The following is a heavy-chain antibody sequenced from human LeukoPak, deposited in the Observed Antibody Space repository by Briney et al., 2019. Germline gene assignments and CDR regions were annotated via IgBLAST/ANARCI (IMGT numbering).Heavy chain of an antibody. D-gene: IGHD6-19*01. CDR2: INHSGST. Sequence: SETLSLTCAVYGGSFSGYYWSWIRQPPGKGLEWIGEINHSGSTNYNPSLKSRVTISVDTSKNQFSLKLSSVTAADTAVYYWARVQGLAPFDYWGQGTLVTVSS. CDR1: GGSFSGYY. V-gene: IGHV4-34*01. CDR3: ARVQGLAPFDY. J-gene: IGHJ4*02.